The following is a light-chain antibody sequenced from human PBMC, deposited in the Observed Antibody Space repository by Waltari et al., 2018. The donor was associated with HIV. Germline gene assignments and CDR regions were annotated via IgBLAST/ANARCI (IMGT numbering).Light chain of an antibody. CDR2: EVS. Sequence: QSALTQPASVSGSPGQSLTISCTGTSSDVGRYNPVSWYQHTPGKAPKLMIYEVSKRPSGVSNRFSGSKSGNMASLTISGLQAEDDAEYYCCSYAGSSTLVFGGGTKLTVL. J-gene: IGLJ2*01. CDR3: CSYAGSSTLV. CDR1: SSDVGRYNP. V-gene: IGLV2-23*02.